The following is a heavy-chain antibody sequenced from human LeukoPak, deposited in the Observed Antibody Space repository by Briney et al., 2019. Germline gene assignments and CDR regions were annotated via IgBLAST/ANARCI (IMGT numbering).Heavy chain of an antibody. CDR3: ARARPRFQLANYYYYGMDV. CDR2: INHSGST. J-gene: IGHJ6*02. CDR1: GGSFSGYY. D-gene: IGHD2-2*01. V-gene: IGHV4-34*01. Sequence: KPSETLSLTCAVYGGSFSGYYWSWIRQPPGKGLEWIGEINHSGSTNYNPSLKSRVTISVDTSKNQFSLKLSSVTAADTAVYYCARARPRFQLANYYYYGMDVWGQGTTVTVSS.